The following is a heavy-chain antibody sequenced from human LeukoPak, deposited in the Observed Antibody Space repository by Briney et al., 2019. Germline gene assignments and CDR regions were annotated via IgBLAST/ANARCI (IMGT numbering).Heavy chain of an antibody. D-gene: IGHD3-10*01. CDR2: ISAYNGNT. Sequence: GASVKVSCKASGGTFSSYAISWVRQAPGQGLEWMGWISAYNGNTNYAQKLQGRVTMTTDTSTSTAYMELRSLRSDDTAVYYCAFDYYGSGSYHTVDYWGQGTLVTVSS. V-gene: IGHV1-18*01. J-gene: IGHJ4*02. CDR3: AFDYYGSGSYHTVDY. CDR1: GGTFSSYA.